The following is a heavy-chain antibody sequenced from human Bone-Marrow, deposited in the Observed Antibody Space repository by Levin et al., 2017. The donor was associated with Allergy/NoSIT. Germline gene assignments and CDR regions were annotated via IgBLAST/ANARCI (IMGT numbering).Heavy chain of an antibody. Sequence: TSETLSLTCTVSGGSISSDFWTWIRQSPGKGLEWIGYSHYSGITKCNPSLKSRLSVSVDTSKSQFSLNLRSVTAADTAVYYCAKGNGWYTIWGQGALVTVSS. V-gene: IGHV4-59*01. CDR1: GGSISSDF. CDR3: AKGNGWYTI. J-gene: IGHJ4*02. CDR2: SHYSGIT. D-gene: IGHD6-19*01.